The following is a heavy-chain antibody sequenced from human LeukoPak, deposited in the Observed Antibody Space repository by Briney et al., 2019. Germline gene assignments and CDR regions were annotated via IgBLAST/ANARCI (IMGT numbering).Heavy chain of an antibody. CDR3: ARGGVSGWYWAAFDI. CDR1: GGSFSGYY. Sequence: SETLSLTCAVYGGSFSGYYWSWIRQPPGKGLEWIGEIYHSGSTNYNPSLKSRVTISVDKSKNQFSLKLSSVTAADTAVYYCARGGVSGWYWAAFDIWGQGTMVTVSS. V-gene: IGHV4-34*01. D-gene: IGHD6-19*01. J-gene: IGHJ3*02. CDR2: IYHSGST.